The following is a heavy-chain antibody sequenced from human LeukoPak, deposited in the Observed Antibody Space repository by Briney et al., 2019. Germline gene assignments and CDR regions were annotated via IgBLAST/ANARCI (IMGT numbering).Heavy chain of an antibody. CDR1: GGSFSGYY. J-gene: IGHJ4*02. CDR2: INHSGST. V-gene: IGHV4-34*01. CDR3: ARDWGYSSSWPAFDY. Sequence: SETLSLTCAVYGGSFSGYYWSWIRQPPGKGLEWIGGINHSGSTNYNPSLKSRVTISVDTSKNRFSLKLSSVTAADTAVYYCARDWGYSSSWPAFDYWGQGTLVTVSS. D-gene: IGHD6-13*01.